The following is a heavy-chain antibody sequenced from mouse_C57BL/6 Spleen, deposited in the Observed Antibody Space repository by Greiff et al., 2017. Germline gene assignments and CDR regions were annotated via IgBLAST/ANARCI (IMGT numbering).Heavy chain of an antibody. J-gene: IGHJ3*01. CDR3: ARPRYDYEAWFAY. CDR2: ISNGGGST. Sequence: EVQRVESGGGLVQPGGSLKLSCAASGFTFSDYYMYWVRQTPEKRLEWVAYISNGGGSTYYPDTVKGRFTISRDNAKNTLYLQMSRLKSEDTAMYYCARPRYDYEAWFAYWGQGTLVTVSA. CDR1: GFTFSDYY. D-gene: IGHD2-4*01. V-gene: IGHV5-12*01.